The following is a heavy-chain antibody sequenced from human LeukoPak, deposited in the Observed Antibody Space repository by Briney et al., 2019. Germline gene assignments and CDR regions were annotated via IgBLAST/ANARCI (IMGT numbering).Heavy chain of an antibody. D-gene: IGHD1-26*01. V-gene: IGHV1-8*03. CDR1: GYTFTSYD. CDR3: ARVTSFSFPWEHLFDP. CDR2: MNPNSGNT. Sequence: ASVKVSCKASGYTFTSYDINWVRQATGQGLEWMGWMNPNSGNTGYAQKFQGRVTITRNTSISTAYMELSSLRSEDTAVYYCARVTSFSFPWEHLFDPWGQGTLVTVSS. J-gene: IGHJ5*02.